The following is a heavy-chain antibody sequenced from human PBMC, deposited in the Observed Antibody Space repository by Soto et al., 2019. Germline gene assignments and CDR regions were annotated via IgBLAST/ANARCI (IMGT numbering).Heavy chain of an antibody. D-gene: IGHD4-17*01. V-gene: IGHV3-23*01. J-gene: IGHJ4*02. Sequence: VQLLESGGGLAQPGGSLRLSCAASGFTFSTYTMAWVRQAPGRGPEWVAGVSQDGTAHYADSVKGGFTISRDNSRDTVYLQMITVRGEYTAVYYCAKDMRPDGVWDFDYWGQGTLVTVSS. CDR1: GFTFSTYT. CDR2: VSQDGTA. CDR3: AKDMRPDGVWDFDY.